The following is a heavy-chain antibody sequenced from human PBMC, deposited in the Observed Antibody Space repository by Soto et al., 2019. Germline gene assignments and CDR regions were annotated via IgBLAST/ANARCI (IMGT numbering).Heavy chain of an antibody. CDR1: GGSFSGYY. J-gene: IGHJ4*02. V-gene: IGHV4-34*01. D-gene: IGHD3-9*01. CDR2: INHSGST. CDR3: ARGFAYDILTGYYNY. Sequence: QVQLQQWGAGLLKPSETLSLTCAVYGGSFSGYYWSWIRQPPGKGLEWIGEINHSGSTNYNPSLKSRVTISVDTSKNQFSLKLSSVTAADTAVYYCARGFAYDILTGYYNYWGQGTLVTVSS.